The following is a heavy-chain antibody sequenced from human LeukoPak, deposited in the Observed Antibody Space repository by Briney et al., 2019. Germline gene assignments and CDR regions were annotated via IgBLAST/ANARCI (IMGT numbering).Heavy chain of an antibody. V-gene: IGHV1-18*01. CDR3: ARDDCSGGSCSGGHYLDY. J-gene: IGHJ4*02. CDR2: IGAKNGYT. Sequence: GASVKVSCKASGYMFIAYGFAWVRQAPGQGLEWLGSIGAKNGYTWYAQKFQDRITMTTDTSTTTAYMELKSLTSDDTAVYYCARDDCSGGSCSGGHYLDYWGQGSLVTVSS. D-gene: IGHD2-15*01. CDR1: GYMFIAYG.